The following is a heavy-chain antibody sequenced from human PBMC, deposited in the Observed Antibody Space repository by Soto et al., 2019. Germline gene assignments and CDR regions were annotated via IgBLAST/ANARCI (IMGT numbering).Heavy chain of an antibody. CDR2: IYYSRST. D-gene: IGHD3-10*01. CDR1: GGSISSHY. CDR3: ASTRGSGSYRGAYYYYGMDV. Sequence: PSETLSLTCTVSGGSISSHYWSWIRQPPGKGLEWIGYIYYSRSTNYNPSLKSRVTISVDTSKNQFSLKLSSVTAADTAVYYCASTRGSGSYRGAYYYYGMDVWGQETTVTVSS. J-gene: IGHJ6*02. V-gene: IGHV4-59*08.